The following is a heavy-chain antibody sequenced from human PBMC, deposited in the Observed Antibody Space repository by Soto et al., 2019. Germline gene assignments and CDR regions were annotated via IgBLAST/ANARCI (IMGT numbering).Heavy chain of an antibody. CDR2: IMATFGLA. CDR1: GGTLSNYA. Sequence: SLKVSCKASGGTLSNYAISWVRQAPVQGLDWMGGIMATFGLANSAQKFQGRVGIIADKSTDTAYLELSSLRSGDTAVYYCARGGFSSSWRFEYWGQGTLVTVSS. CDR3: ARGGFSSSWRFEY. D-gene: IGHD6-13*01. V-gene: IGHV1-69*10. J-gene: IGHJ4*02.